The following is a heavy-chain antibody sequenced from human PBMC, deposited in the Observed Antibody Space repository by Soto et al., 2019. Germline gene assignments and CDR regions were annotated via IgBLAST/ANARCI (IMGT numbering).Heavy chain of an antibody. CDR3: AKITPHSSSYYFDY. J-gene: IGHJ4*02. V-gene: IGHV4-61*01. CDR1: GGSASDGNYY. Sequence: SETLSLTCTVSGGSASDGNYYWSWIRQPPGKGLEWIGYIYYSGRTNYNPSLKSRVTISIDTSKNEFSLKLTSVTAADTAVYFCAKITPHSSSYYFDYWGQGTLVTVSS. D-gene: IGHD6-13*01. CDR2: IYYSGRT.